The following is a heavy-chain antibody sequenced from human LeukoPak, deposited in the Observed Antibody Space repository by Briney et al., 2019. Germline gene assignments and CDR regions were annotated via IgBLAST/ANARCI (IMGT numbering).Heavy chain of an antibody. J-gene: IGHJ4*02. CDR1: GFTFSSYA. CDR3: ARDQCCSTSCYKAY. D-gene: IGHD2-2*02. CDR2: ISSNGGST. Sequence: GGSLRLSCAASGFTFSSYAMHWVRQAPGKGLEYVSAISSNGGSTYYANSVKGRFTISRDNSKNTLYLQMGSLRAEDMAVYYCARDQCCSTSCYKAYWGQGTLVTVSS. V-gene: IGHV3-64*01.